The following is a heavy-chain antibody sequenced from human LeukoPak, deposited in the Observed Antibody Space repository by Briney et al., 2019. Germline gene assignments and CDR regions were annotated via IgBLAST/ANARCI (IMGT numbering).Heavy chain of an antibody. CDR1: GFTFDDYG. CDR2: INWNGGST. Sequence: PGGSLRLSCAASGFTFDDYGMSWVRQAPGKGLEWVSGINWNGGSTGYADSVKGRFTISRDNAKNLLYLQMNSLRAEDTAVYYCARDLESSYYDFWSGYYSFDYWGQGTLVTVSS. J-gene: IGHJ4*02. V-gene: IGHV3-20*04. D-gene: IGHD3-3*01. CDR3: ARDLESSYYDFWSGYYSFDY.